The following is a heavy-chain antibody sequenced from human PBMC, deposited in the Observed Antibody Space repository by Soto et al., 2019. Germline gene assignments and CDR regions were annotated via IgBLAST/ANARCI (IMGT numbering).Heavy chain of an antibody. Sequence: SETLSLTCTVSGGSVSWGSYFWSWVRQPPGKGLEWIGYFYYSGSTKYNPSLKSRVTILEDTSKNQFSLKLNSVTAADTAVYYCAREGRMGTFDYWGQGALVTVSS. V-gene: IGHV4-61*01. J-gene: IGHJ4*02. CDR1: GGSVSWGSYF. CDR3: AREGRMGTFDY. D-gene: IGHD1-1*01. CDR2: FYYSGST.